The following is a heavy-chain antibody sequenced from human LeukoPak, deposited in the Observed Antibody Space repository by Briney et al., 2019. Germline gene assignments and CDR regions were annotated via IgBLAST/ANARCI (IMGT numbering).Heavy chain of an antibody. D-gene: IGHD6-6*01. CDR1: GGTFSSYA. CDR3: ARAGNVQPGLVGSEPSPNYYYYYMDV. J-gene: IGHJ6*03. Sequence: SVKVSCKASGGTFSSYAISSVLQAPGHGLEWMGGIIPIFGTANYAQKFQGRVTIRTYQYTSTAYMDLSSLRSEDTAVYYCARAGNVQPGLVGSEPSPNYYYYYMDVWGKETTVTVSS. V-gene: IGHV1-69*05. CDR2: IIPIFGTA.